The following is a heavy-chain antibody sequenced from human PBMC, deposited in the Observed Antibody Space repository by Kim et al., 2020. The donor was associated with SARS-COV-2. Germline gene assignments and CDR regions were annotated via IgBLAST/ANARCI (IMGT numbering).Heavy chain of an antibody. CDR3: ARMGEFGDFFDF. D-gene: IGHD3-16*01. J-gene: IGHJ4*02. Sequence: YKPSLKSRVTIAGDTSKNQFSLRLNSVAAADTAMYFCARMGEFGDFFDFWCQGILVTVSS. V-gene: IGHV4-4*08.